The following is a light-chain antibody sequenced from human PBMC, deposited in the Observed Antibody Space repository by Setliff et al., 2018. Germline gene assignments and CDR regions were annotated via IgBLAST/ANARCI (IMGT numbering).Light chain of an antibody. V-gene: IGLV1-51*01. Sequence: QSVLTQPPSVSAAPGQKVTISCSGSSSNIGNKYVSWYQQLPGTAPKLLIYDNSKRPSGIPDRFSGSKSGTSATLGITGLQTGDEADYYCGTWDISLSGRVFGGGTQLTVL. CDR3: GTWDISLSGRV. CDR2: DNS. CDR1: SSNIGNKY. J-gene: IGLJ2*01.